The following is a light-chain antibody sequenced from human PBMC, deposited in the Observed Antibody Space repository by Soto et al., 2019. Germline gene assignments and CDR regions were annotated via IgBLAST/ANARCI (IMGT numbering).Light chain of an antibody. Sequence: QSVLTQPRSVSGSPGQSVTISCTGSSSDVGAYNFASWYQQHPGAAPKLMIYDVSKRPSGVPDRFSGSKSGNTASLTISGLQAEDEAEYYCCSYAGSYTLYVFGTGTKVTVL. CDR2: DVS. CDR3: CSYAGSYTLYV. V-gene: IGLV2-11*01. J-gene: IGLJ1*01. CDR1: SSDVGAYNF.